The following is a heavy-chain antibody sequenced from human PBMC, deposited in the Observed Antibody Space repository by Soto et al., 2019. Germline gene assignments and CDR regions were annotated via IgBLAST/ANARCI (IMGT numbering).Heavy chain of an antibody. J-gene: IGHJ4*02. D-gene: IGHD3-22*01. CDR3: ARDVGADYYDSSGYYWVFDY. CDR2: IIPIFGTA. CDR1: GGTFSSYA. Sequence: GASVKVSCKASGGTFSSYAISWVRQAPGQGLEWMGGIIPIFGTANYAQKFQGRVTITADESTSTAYMELSSLRSEDTAVYYCARDVGADYYDSSGYYWVFDYWGQGTLVTVSS. V-gene: IGHV1-69*13.